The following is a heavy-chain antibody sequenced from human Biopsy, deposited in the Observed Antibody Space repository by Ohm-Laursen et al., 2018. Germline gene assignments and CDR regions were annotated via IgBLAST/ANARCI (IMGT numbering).Heavy chain of an antibody. Sequence: ASVKVSCKSSGYTFIDYYIHWVRQAPGQGLEWMGWVNPNNGDKKFAPDFQGRLTMTRDKSISTAYMELIRLRSDDTAVYYCARGPLGPLLEWLLFQTSIDVWGQGATVTVSS. CDR2: VNPNNGDK. CDR3: ARGPLGPLLEWLLFQTSIDV. J-gene: IGHJ6*02. CDR1: GYTFIDYY. V-gene: IGHV1-2*07. D-gene: IGHD3-3*01.